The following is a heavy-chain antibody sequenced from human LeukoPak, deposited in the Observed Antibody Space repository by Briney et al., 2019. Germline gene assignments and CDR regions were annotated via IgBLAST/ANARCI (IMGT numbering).Heavy chain of an antibody. D-gene: IGHD2-2*01. CDR1: GFTFSSYA. CDR2: ISYDGSNK. CDR3: AKDVLLRPAAFDY. V-gene: IGHV3-30*04. Sequence: GGSLRLSCAASGFTFSSYAMHWVRQAPGKGLEWVAVISYDGSNKYYADSVKGRFTISRDNSKNTLYLQMNSLRAEDTAVYYCAKDVLLRPAAFDYWGQGTLVTVSS. J-gene: IGHJ4*02.